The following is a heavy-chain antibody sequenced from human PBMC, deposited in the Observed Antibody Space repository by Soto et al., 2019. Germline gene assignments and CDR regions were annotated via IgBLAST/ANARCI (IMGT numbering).Heavy chain of an antibody. CDR1: GYTFTSYY. Sequence: QVQLVQSGAEVKKPGASVKVSCKASGYTFTSYYMHWVRQAPGQGLEWMGIINPSGGSTSYAQKFQGRVTMTRDTSTSTVYMEPSSLRSEDTAVYYCAIHNTRTAVDLDYWGQGTLVTVSS. CDR2: INPSGGST. V-gene: IGHV1-46*01. D-gene: IGHD6-19*01. J-gene: IGHJ4*02. CDR3: AIHNTRTAVDLDY.